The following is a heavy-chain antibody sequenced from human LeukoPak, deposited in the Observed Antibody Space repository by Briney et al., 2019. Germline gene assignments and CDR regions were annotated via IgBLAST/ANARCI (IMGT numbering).Heavy chain of an antibody. Sequence: GASVKVSCKASGYTFTGYYMHWVRQAPGKGLEWMGGFDPEDGETIYAQKFQGRVTMTEDTSTDTAYMELSSLRSEDTAVYYCATVSLASTVAFDYWGQGTLVTVSS. CDR3: ATVSLASTVAFDY. J-gene: IGHJ4*02. D-gene: IGHD2-15*01. CDR1: GYTFTGYY. CDR2: FDPEDGET. V-gene: IGHV1-24*01.